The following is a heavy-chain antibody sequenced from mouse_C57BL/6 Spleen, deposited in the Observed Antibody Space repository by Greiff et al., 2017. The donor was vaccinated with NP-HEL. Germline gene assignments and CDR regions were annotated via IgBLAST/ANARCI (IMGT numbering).Heavy chain of an antibody. D-gene: IGHD2-3*01. CDR3: ARYDGDY. J-gene: IGHJ4*01. V-gene: IGHV1-82*01. CDR2: IYPGDGDT. Sequence: VQLQQSGPELVKPGASVKISCKASGYAFSSSWMNWVKQRPGKGLEWIGRIYPGDGDTNYNGKFKGKATLTADKSSSTAYMQLSSLTSEDAAVYFCARYDGDYWGQGTSVTVSS. CDR1: GYAFSSSW.